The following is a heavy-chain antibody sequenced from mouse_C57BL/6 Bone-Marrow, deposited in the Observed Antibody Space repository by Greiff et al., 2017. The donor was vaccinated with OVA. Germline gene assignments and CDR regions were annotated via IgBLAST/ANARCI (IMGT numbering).Heavy chain of an antibody. Sequence: VQLQQSGPELVKPGASVKISCKASGYTFTDYYMNWVKQSHGKSLEWIGDINPNNGGTSYNQKFKGKATLTVDKSSSTAYMELRSLTSEDSAVYYCARWGYGSSLFAYWGQGTLVTVSA. CDR1: GYTFTDYY. J-gene: IGHJ3*01. CDR3: ARWGYGSSLFAY. V-gene: IGHV1-26*01. D-gene: IGHD1-1*01. CDR2: INPNNGGT.